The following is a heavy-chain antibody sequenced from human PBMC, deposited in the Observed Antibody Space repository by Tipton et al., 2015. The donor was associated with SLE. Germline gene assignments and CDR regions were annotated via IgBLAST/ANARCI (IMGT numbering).Heavy chain of an antibody. V-gene: IGHV4-31*03. Sequence: TLSLTCTVSGGSISSGDYYWSWIRQHPGKGLEWIGYIYYSGSTYYNPPLKSRVTISVDTSKNQFSLKLSSVTAADTAVYYCARESQSFSSSGYWGQGTLVTISS. CDR2: IYYSGST. CDR1: GGSISSGDYY. J-gene: IGHJ4*02. CDR3: ARESQSFSSSGY. D-gene: IGHD6-6*01.